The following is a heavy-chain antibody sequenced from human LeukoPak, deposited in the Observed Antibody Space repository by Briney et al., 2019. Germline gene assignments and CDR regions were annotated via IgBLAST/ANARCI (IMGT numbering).Heavy chain of an antibody. CDR1: GGSISSSNW. CDR2: IYHSGNT. D-gene: IGHD3-22*01. Sequence: SETLSLTCAVSGGSISSSNWWSWVRQPPGKGLEWIGEIYHSGNTNYNPSLKSRVTISVDRSKNQFSLKLTSVTAADTAVYYCARDSRAYYYDSSGHFDYWGQGTLVTVPS. CDR3: ARDSRAYYYDSSGHFDY. J-gene: IGHJ4*02. V-gene: IGHV4-4*02.